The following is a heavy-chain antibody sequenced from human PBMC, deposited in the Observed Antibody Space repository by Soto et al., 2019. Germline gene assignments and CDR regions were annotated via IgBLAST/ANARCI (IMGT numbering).Heavy chain of an antibody. V-gene: IGHV4-59*01. Sequence: SETLSLTCTASGGSIKNFFWSWIRQPPGKGLEWIGYIPYSGGPTYTPSLKSRVSIAIDTSRNQFSLRLTSVTTADTAVYYCVASEVGLISVLGTWGQGTQVTVAS. J-gene: IGHJ5*02. D-gene: IGHD3-10*02. CDR3: VASEVGLISVLGT. CDR1: GGSIKNFF. CDR2: IPYSGGP.